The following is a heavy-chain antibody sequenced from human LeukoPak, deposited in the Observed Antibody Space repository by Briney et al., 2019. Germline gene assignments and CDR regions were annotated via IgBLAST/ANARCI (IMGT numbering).Heavy chain of an antibody. J-gene: IGHJ4*02. D-gene: IGHD5-18*01. CDR1: GYTFTSYY. V-gene: IGHV3-30*04. CDR3: ARVGEKYSYGSNPRD. CDR2: ISYDGSNK. Sequence: SCKASGYTFTSYYMHWVRQAPGKGLEWVAVISYDGSNKYYADSVKGRFTISRDNSKNTLYLQMNSLRAEDTAVYYCARVGEKYSYGSNPRDWGQGTLVTVSS.